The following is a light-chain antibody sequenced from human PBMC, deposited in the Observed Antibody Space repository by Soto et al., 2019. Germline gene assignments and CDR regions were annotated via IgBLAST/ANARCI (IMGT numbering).Light chain of an antibody. CDR1: SSNIGAGYD. V-gene: IGLV1-40*01. J-gene: IGLJ2*01. Sequence: QSVLTQPPSVSGAPGQRVTISCTGSSSNIGAGYDVHWYQQLPGSAPKLLIYGNSNRPSGVPDRFSGSKSGTSASLAITGLQDEDEADYYCQSYYISLSGSVFGGGTKVTVL. CDR3: QSYYISLSGSV. CDR2: GNS.